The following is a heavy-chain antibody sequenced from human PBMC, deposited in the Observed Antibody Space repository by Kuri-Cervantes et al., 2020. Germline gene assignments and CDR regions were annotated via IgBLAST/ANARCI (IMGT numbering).Heavy chain of an antibody. Sequence: GESLKISCAASGFTFSSNYMSWVRQAPGKGLEWVSVIYSGGSTYYADSVKGRFTISRGNPKNTLYLQMNSLRAEDTAVYYCARAPYDFWSGFLVLGYMDVWGKGTTVTVSS. CDR2: IYSGGST. J-gene: IGHJ6*03. D-gene: IGHD3-3*01. V-gene: IGHV3-53*01. CDR3: ARAPYDFWSGFLVLGYMDV. CDR1: GFTFSSNY.